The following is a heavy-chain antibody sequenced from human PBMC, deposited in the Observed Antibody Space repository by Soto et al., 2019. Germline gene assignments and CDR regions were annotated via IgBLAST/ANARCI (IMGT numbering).Heavy chain of an antibody. CDR2: IYYSGST. J-gene: IGHJ5*02. CDR1: GDTISTGGYT. D-gene: IGHD2-2*01. Sequence: SETLSLTCDVSGDTISTGGYTWAWIRQPPGEALEWIGYIYYSGSTYYNPSLKSRVTISVDTSKNQFSLKLSSVTAADTAVYYCARTSRRVVPAAILGWFDPWGQGTLVTVSS. V-gene: IGHV4-31*11. CDR3: ARTSRRVVPAAILGWFDP.